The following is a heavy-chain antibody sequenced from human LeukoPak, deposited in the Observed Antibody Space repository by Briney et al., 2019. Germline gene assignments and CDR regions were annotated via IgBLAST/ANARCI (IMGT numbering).Heavy chain of an antibody. V-gene: IGHV1-69*05. Sequence: SVKVSFKASGGTFSRYAISRVREAPGQGLEWMGRIIPIFGTANYAQKFQGRVTITTVESTSTAYKELSSLISEGSAVYYCARGGLPDGYSTKGDYWVQGTLVTVSS. J-gene: IGHJ4*02. CDR3: ARGGLPDGYSTKGDY. CDR2: IIPIFGTA. D-gene: IGHD5-24*01. CDR1: GGTFSRYA.